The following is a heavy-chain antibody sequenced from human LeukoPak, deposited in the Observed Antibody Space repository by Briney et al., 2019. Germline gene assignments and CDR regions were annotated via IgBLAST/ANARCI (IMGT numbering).Heavy chain of an antibody. J-gene: IGHJ4*02. Sequence: GGSLRLSCAASGFTFSSYSMNWIRQAPGKGLECISYISCSGDTIYYADSVKGRFTISRDNAKNSLYLQMNSLRAEDTAVYYCARDAYGDYAHSYWGQGTLVTVSS. V-gene: IGHV3-48*01. CDR1: GFTFSSYS. CDR3: ARDAYGDYAHSY. CDR2: ISCSGDTI. D-gene: IGHD4-17*01.